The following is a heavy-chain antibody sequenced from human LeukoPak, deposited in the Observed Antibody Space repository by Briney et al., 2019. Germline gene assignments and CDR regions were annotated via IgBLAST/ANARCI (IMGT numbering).Heavy chain of an antibody. D-gene: IGHD6-19*01. Sequence: PGGSLRLSCAASGFTFSSYSMNWVRQAPGKGLEWVSSISSSSSYIYYADSVKGRFTISRDNAKNSLYLQMNSLRAEDTAVYYCARDIAVAGSMSPYFDYWGQGTLVTVSS. CDR2: ISSSSSYI. J-gene: IGHJ4*02. V-gene: IGHV3-21*04. CDR1: GFTFSSYS. CDR3: ARDIAVAGSMSPYFDY.